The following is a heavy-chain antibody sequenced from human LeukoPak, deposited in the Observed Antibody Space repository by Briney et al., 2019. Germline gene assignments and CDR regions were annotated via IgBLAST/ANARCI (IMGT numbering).Heavy chain of an antibody. CDR3: ARDATIFGQGY. D-gene: IGHD3-3*01. V-gene: IGHV4-4*08. CDR1: GDSLYY. J-gene: IGHJ4*02. CDR2: VYSTGHT. Sequence: SETLSLTCTVSGDSLYYWGWIRQPPGKGLEWIGSVYSTGHTNYNLSLKSRVTMSIDTSKNQFSLKLSSVTAADTAVYYCARDATIFGQGYWGQGTLVTVSS.